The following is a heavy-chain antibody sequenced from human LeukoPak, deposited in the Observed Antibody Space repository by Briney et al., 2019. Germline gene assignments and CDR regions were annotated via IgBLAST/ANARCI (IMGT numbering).Heavy chain of an antibody. CDR2: IIPILGIA. V-gene: IGHV1-69*04. CDR3: ASGYYDRSGAGGTIGAFDI. CDR1: GGTFSSYA. Sequence: SVKVSCKASGGTFSSYAISWVGQAPGQGPEWMGRIIPILGIANYAQKFQGRVTITADKSTSTAYMELSSLRSEDTAVYYCASGYYDRSGAGGTIGAFDIWGQGTMVTVSS. J-gene: IGHJ3*02. D-gene: IGHD3-22*01.